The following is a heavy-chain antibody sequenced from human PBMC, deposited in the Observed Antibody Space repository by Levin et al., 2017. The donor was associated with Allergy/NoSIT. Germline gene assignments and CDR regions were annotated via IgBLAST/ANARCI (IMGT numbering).Heavy chain of an antibody. CDR1: GFTFSSYA. Sequence: GGSLRLSCAASGFTFSSYAMSWVRQAPGKGLEWVSALSGSGGSTYYADSVKGRFTISRDNSKNTLYLQMNSLRAEDTAVYYCAKVKGRGTTFLGGYCFDYWGQGTLVTVSS. J-gene: IGHJ4*02. CDR3: AKVKGRGTTFLGGYCFDY. D-gene: IGHD2/OR15-2a*01. CDR2: LSGSGGST. V-gene: IGHV3-23*01.